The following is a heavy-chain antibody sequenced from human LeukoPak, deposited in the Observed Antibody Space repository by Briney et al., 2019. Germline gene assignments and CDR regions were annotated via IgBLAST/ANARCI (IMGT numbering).Heavy chain of an antibody. Sequence: GGSLRLSCAASGFTFDDYAMHWVRQAPGKGLEWVSGISWNSGSIGYADSVKGRFTISRDNAKNSLYLQMNSLRAEDTAVYYCARTWEPNWFDPWGQGTLVTVSS. V-gene: IGHV3-9*01. CDR3: ARTWEPNWFDP. D-gene: IGHD1-26*01. J-gene: IGHJ5*02. CDR2: ISWNSGSI. CDR1: GFTFDDYA.